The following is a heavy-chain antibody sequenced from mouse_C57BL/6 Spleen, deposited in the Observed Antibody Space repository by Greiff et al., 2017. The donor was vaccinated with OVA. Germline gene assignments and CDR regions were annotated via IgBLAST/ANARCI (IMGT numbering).Heavy chain of an antibody. CDR3: AREELGFYFDY. J-gene: IGHJ2*01. CDR1: GYTFTNYW. V-gene: IGHV1-63*01. CDR2: IYPGGGYT. D-gene: IGHD2-2*01. Sequence: LVESGAELVRPGTSVKMSCKASGYTFTNYWIGWAKQRPGHGLEWIGDIYPGGGYTNYNEKFKGKATLTADKSSSTAYMQFSSLTSEDSAIYYCAREELGFYFDYWGQGTTLTVSS.